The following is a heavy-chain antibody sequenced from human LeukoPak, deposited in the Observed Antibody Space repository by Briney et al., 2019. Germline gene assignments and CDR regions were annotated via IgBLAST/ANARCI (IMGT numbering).Heavy chain of an antibody. Sequence: PSETLSLTCTVSGGSISPHYWSWIRQPPGKGLEWVGSIHYSGSTKYNPSINSRVTMSVDTSNNQFSLRLSSVTAADTAMYYCARVVGDGYSDFWGQGTLVTVSS. CDR1: GGSISPHY. CDR3: ARVVGDGYSDF. V-gene: IGHV4-59*11. J-gene: IGHJ4*02. CDR2: IHYSGST. D-gene: IGHD5-24*01.